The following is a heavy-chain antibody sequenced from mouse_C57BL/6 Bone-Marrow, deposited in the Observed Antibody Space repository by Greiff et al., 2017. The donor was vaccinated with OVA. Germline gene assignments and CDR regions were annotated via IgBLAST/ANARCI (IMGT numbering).Heavy chain of an antibody. V-gene: IGHV10-1*01. D-gene: IGHD2-3*01. CDR3: VRHDVYWYFDV. J-gene: IGHJ1*03. CDR2: IRSKSNNYAT. Sequence: DVMLVESGGGLVQPKGSLKLSCAASGFSFNTYAMNWVRQAPGKGLEWVARIRSKSNNYATYYADSVKDRFTISRDDSENMLYLQMNNLKTEDTAMYYCVRHDVYWYFDVWGTGTTVTVSS. CDR1: GFSFNTYA.